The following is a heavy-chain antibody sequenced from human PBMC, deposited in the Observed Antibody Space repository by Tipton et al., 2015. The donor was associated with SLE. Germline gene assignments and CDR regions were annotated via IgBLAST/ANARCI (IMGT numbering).Heavy chain of an antibody. V-gene: IGHV1-46*01. CDR2: INPSGGST. CDR3: ARDRGIHCTNGVCYRAFYYYYYMDV. Sequence: QVQLVQSGAEVKKPGASVKVSCKASGYTFTSYGISWVRQAPGQGLEWMGIINPSGGSTSYAQKFQGRVTMTRDTSTSTVYMELSSLRSEDTAVYYCARDRGIHCTNGVCYRAFYYYYYMDVWGKGTTVTVSS. CDR1: GYTFTSYG. D-gene: IGHD2-8*01. J-gene: IGHJ6*03.